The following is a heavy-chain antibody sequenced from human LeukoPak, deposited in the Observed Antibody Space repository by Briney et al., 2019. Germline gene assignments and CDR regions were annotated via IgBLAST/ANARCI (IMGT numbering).Heavy chain of an antibody. Sequence: PSETLSLTCAVYGGSFSGYYWSWIRQPPGKGLEWIGEINHSGSTNYNPSLKSRVTISVDTSKNQFSLKLSSVTAADTAVYYCARLALGSSWSYYYGMDVWGQGTTVTVSS. V-gene: IGHV4-34*01. CDR1: GGSFSGYY. J-gene: IGHJ6*02. CDR3: ARLALGSSWSYYYGMDV. D-gene: IGHD6-13*01. CDR2: INHSGST.